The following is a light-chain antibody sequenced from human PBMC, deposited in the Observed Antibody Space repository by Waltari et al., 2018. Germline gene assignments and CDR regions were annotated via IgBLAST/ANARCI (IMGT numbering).Light chain of an antibody. CDR2: DVS. CDR1: TSDLGGFDL. CDR3: CSYAGSSSWV. Sequence: QSALTQPASVSASPGQSITISCTGTTSDLGGFDLVSWYQQHPGKAPQLIIYDVSRRPSGVSNRFSGSKSGNTASLTISGLQAEDEADYYCCSYAGSSSWVFGGGTKLTVL. V-gene: IGLV2-23*02. J-gene: IGLJ3*02.